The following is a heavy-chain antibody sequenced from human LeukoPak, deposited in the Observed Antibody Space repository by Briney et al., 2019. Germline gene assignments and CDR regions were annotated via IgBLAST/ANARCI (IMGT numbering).Heavy chain of an antibody. J-gene: IGHJ3*02. CDR2: ISSGGSTT. CDR1: GFTFSDYH. CDR3: ARARDYYDSSGYYYGNAFDI. Sequence: GGSLRLSCAASGFTFSDYHMSWIRQAPGKGLEWVSYISSGGSTTYYADSVKGRFTISRDNSKNTLYLQMNSLRAEDTAVYYCARARDYYDSSGYYYGNAFDIWGQGTMVTVSS. D-gene: IGHD3-22*01. V-gene: IGHV3-11*04.